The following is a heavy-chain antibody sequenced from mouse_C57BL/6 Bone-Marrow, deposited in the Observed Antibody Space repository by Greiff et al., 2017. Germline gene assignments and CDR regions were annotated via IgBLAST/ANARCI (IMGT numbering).Heavy chain of an antibody. J-gene: IGHJ2*01. D-gene: IGHD2-3*01. CDR2: INPGSGGT. CDR1: GYAFTNYL. Sequence: VQLQQSGAELVRPGTSVKVSCKASGYAFTNYLIEWVKQRPGQGLEWIGVINPGSGGTNYNEKFKGKATLTADKSSSPAYMQLSSLTSEDSAVYFCARGGWLLRGDYWGQGTTLTVSS. V-gene: IGHV1-54*01. CDR3: ARGGWLLRGDY.